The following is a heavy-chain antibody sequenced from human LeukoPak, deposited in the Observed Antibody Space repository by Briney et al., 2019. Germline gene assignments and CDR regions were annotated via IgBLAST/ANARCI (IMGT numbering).Heavy chain of an antibody. V-gene: IGHV3-7*01. CDR3: ARIAAAGFDY. D-gene: IGHD6-13*01. CDR1: GFTFSSYW. Sequence: GGSLRLSCAASGFTFSSYWMSWVRQAPGKGLEWVANIKQDGSEKYYIDSVKGRSTISRDNAKSSLYLQMNSLRAEDTAVYYCARIAAAGFDYWGQGTLVTVSS. CDR2: IKQDGSEK. J-gene: IGHJ4*02.